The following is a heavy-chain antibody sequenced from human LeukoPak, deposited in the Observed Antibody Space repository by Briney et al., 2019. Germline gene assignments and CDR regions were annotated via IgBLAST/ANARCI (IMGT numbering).Heavy chain of an antibody. Sequence: PSETLSLTCTVSGDSISTSNSYWGWIRQPPGKGLEWIGSIYYSGNTYYNASLKSRVTISVDTSKNQFSLKLSSVTAADTAVYYCARGAGRRYWFDPWGQGTLVTVSS. CDR3: ARGAGRRYWFDP. J-gene: IGHJ5*02. CDR2: IYYSGNT. D-gene: IGHD5-12*01. CDR1: GDSISTSNSY. V-gene: IGHV4-39*07.